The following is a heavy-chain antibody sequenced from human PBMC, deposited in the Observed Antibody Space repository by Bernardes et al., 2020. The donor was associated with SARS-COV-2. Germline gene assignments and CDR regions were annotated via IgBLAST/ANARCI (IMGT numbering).Heavy chain of an antibody. CDR1: GYNFIRYW. Sequence: GESLKIYCKSSGYNFIRYWIGWVRQMPGGGLERMGIFYPGDSDTRYNPSFEGHGTISADKSINTAYLQWNSLKASDTAISYCARRQSSFYGSGGVPHTVFDLWGRGTLVTVSS. J-gene: IGHJ2*01. D-gene: IGHD3-10*01. CDR3: ARRQSSFYGSGGVPHTVFDL. V-gene: IGHV5-51*01. CDR2: FYPGDSDT.